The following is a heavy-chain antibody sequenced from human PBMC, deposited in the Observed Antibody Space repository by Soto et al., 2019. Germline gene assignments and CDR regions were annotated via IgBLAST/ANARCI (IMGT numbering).Heavy chain of an antibody. J-gene: IGHJ6*02. CDR1: GGTFSSYA. CDR3: AIGDLTAGYYGMDV. CDR2: IIPIFVIA. V-gene: IGHV1-69*01. Sequence: QVQLVQSGAEVKKPGSSVKVSCKASGGTFSSYAISWVRQAPGRGLEWVGGIIPIFVIANYAHKFQGSVRITADESTSTAYMELSSLRYEDTAVYYCAIGDLTAGYYGMDVWFQGTTVTVSS.